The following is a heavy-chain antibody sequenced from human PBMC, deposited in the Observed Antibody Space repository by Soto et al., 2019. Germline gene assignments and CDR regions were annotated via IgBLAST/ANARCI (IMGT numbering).Heavy chain of an antibody. J-gene: IGHJ4*02. V-gene: IGHV3-23*01. CDR3: AKEDYYDIDY. Sequence: GSLRLSCAASGFTFSIYAMTWVRQAPGKGLEWVSGISGSGSNTYYADSVKGRFTISRDKSKNTLYLQMNSLRAEDTAVYYRAKEDYYDIDYWGQGTRVTVSS. CDR1: GFTFSIYA. D-gene: IGHD3-22*01. CDR2: ISGSGSNT.